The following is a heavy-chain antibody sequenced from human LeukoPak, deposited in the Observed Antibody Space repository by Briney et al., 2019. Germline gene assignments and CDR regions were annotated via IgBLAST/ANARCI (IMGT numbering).Heavy chain of an antibody. V-gene: IGHV3-11*01. CDR2: ISSSGSTI. CDR3: ARDGTPDYYGSGSYYFAIYYYYYYMGV. CDR1: GFTFSDYY. J-gene: IGHJ6*03. D-gene: IGHD3-10*01. Sequence: PGGSLRLSCAASGFTFSDYYMSWIRQAPGKGLEWVSYISSSGSTIYYADSVKGRFTSSSDNAKNSLYLQMNSMRAEGTDVYYCARDGTPDYYGSGSYYFAIYYYYYYMGVWGKGTTVTVSS.